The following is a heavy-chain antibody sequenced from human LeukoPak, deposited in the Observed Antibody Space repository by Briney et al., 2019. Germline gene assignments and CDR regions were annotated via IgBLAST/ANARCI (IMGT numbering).Heavy chain of an antibody. CDR3: ARGYAIYYFDH. CDR1: GFTFSTYE. J-gene: IGHJ4*02. Sequence: GGSLRLSCAASGFTFSTYEMNWVRQAPGKGLEWVSYISSSGRTIYYADSVKGRFTISRDNAKNSLYLQMNSLRAEDTAVYYCARGYAIYYFDHWGQGTLATVSS. D-gene: IGHD5-12*01. V-gene: IGHV3-48*03. CDR2: ISSSGRTI.